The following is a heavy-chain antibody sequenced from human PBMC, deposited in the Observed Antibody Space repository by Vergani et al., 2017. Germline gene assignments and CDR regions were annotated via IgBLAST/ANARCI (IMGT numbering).Heavy chain of an antibody. CDR2: IIPIFGTA. Sequence: QVQLVQSGAEVKKPGSSVKVSCKASGGTFSSYAISWVRQAPGQGLEWMGGIIPIFGTANYAQKFQGRVTITADESTSTAYMELSSLRSEDTAVYYCAXERLITMVRGVIADFDYWGQGTLVTVSS. V-gene: IGHV1-69*01. CDR1: GGTFSSYA. D-gene: IGHD3-10*01. J-gene: IGHJ4*02. CDR3: AXERLITMVRGVIADFDY.